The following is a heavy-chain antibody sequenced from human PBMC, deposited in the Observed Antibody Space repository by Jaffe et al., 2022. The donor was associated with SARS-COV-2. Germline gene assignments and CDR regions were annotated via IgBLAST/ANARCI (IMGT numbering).Heavy chain of an antibody. CDR1: GYTFTNYY. CDR3: ARAGGTYSSSSPFDY. D-gene: IGHD6-6*01. CDR2: IYPSVGST. V-gene: IGHV1-46*01. J-gene: IGHJ4*02. Sequence: QVQLVQSGAEVKKPGASAKVSCKASGYTFTNYYMNWVRQAPGQGLEWMGVIYPSVGSTSYAQNFQGRVIMTRDTSTTTVYMELSSLRFEDTAVYYCARAGGTYSSSSPFDYWGQGTLVTVSS.